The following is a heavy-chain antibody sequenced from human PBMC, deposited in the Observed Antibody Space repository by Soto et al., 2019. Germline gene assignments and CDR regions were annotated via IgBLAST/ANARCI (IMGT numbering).Heavy chain of an antibody. CDR2: IIPIFATT. J-gene: IGHJ5*01. CDR3: ASRRAAAGSLWFDS. D-gene: IGHD6-13*01. Sequence: QVQLVQSGTEVKKPGSAIKVACTAVGGTFSSDAISWLRQAPGQGLEWMGGIIPIFATTNYAQKFQGRVTITADESATTVYMDVSSLRSEDTAVYYCASRRAAAGSLWFDSWGQGTLVTVSS. CDR1: GGTFSSDA. V-gene: IGHV1-69*01.